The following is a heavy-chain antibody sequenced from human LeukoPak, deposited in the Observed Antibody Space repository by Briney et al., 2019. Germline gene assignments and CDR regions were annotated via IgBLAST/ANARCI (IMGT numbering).Heavy chain of an antibody. Sequence: GGSLRLSCAASGFTFSDTWMHWVRQAPGEGLGWVSRIRSDGSDTMYAESVKGRFTISRDNAKNTLYLQMNSLRAEDTAVYYCARDWFHAIDYWGQGTLVTVSS. CDR2: IRSDGSDT. V-gene: IGHV3-74*03. CDR3: ARDWFHAIDY. D-gene: IGHD2/OR15-2a*01. J-gene: IGHJ4*02. CDR1: GFTFSDTW.